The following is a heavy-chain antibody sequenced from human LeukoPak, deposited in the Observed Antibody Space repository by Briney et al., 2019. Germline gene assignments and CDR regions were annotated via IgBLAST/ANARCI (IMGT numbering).Heavy chain of an antibody. J-gene: IGHJ5*02. CDR3: ARDRLYGGKNWFDP. CDR2: ISAYNGNT. V-gene: IGHV1-18*01. D-gene: IGHD4-23*01. Sequence: GASVKVSCKTSGYAFTSYGISWVRQAPGQGLEWMGRISAYNGNTNYAQKLQGRVTMTTDTSTSTAYMELRSLRSDDTAVYYCARDRLYGGKNWFDPWGQGTLVTVSS. CDR1: GYAFTSYG.